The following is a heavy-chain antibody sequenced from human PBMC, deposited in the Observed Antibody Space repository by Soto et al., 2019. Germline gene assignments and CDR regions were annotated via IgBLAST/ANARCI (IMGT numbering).Heavy chain of an antibody. D-gene: IGHD2-2*02. J-gene: IGHJ6*03. CDR2: INTNTGNP. CDR3: ARVVWGCSSTSCYSIYYYMDV. CDR1: GYTFTSYA. V-gene: IGHV7-4-1*02. Sequence: ASVKVSCKASGYTFTSYAMNWVRQAPGQGLEWMGWINTNTGNPTYAQGFTGRFVFSLDTSVSTAYLQISSLKAEDTAVYYCARVVWGCSSTSCYSIYYYMDVWGKGTTVTVSS.